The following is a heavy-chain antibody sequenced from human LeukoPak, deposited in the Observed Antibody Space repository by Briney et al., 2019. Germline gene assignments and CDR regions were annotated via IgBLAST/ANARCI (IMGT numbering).Heavy chain of an antibody. V-gene: IGHV4-34*01. J-gene: IGHJ4*02. Sequence: SETLSLTCAVYGGSFSGYYSSWIRQPPGKGLEWIGEINHSGSTNYNPSLKSRVTISVDTSKNQFSLKLSSVTAADTAVYYCARQNKRTPLRITMVRGVIVRWGQGTLVTVSS. CDR2: INHSGST. CDR3: ARQNKRTPLRITMVRGVIVR. D-gene: IGHD3-10*01. CDR1: GGSFSGYY.